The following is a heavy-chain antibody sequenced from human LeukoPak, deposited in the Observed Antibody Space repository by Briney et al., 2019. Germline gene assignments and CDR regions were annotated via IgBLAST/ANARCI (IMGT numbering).Heavy chain of an antibody. CDR2: IIPIFGTA. J-gene: IGHJ5*02. Sequence: ASVKVSCKASGGTFSSYAISWVRQAPGQGLEWMGGIIPIFGTANYAQKFQGRVTITTDEFTSTAYMELSSLRSEDTAVYYCARAAGDWNDGFDPWGQGTLVTVSS. CDR3: ARAAGDWNDGFDP. D-gene: IGHD1-1*01. V-gene: IGHV1-69*05. CDR1: GGTFSSYA.